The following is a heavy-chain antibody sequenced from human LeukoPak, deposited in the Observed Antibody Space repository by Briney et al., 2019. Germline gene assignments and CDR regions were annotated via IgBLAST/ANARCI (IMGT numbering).Heavy chain of an antibody. J-gene: IGHJ4*02. D-gene: IGHD3-9*01. Sequence: PGGSLRLSCAASGFTFSSYAMSWVRQAPGKGLEWVANIKQDGSEKYYVDSVKGRFTISRDNARNSLYLQMNSLRAEDTAVYYCARASRYLADGVRRGYFDYWGQGTLVTVSS. CDR1: GFTFSSYA. V-gene: IGHV3-7*01. CDR3: ARASRYLADGVRRGYFDY. CDR2: IKQDGSEK.